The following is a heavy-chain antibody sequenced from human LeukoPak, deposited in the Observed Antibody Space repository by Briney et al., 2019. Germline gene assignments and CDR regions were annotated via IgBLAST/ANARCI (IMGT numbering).Heavy chain of an antibody. Sequence: GGSLRLSCAASGFTFSIYWMHWVRQTPGRGLVWVARINTDGTIIDYADSVQGRFTISRDNAKNTLYLQMNSLRAEDTAVYYCARGRPHGNDYWGQGTLVTVSS. J-gene: IGHJ4*02. CDR1: GFTFSIYW. V-gene: IGHV3-74*01. D-gene: IGHD4-23*01. CDR3: ARGRPHGNDY. CDR2: INTDGTII.